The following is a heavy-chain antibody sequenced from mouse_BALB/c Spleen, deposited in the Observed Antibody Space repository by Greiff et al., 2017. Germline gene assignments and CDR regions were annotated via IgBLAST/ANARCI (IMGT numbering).Heavy chain of an antibody. D-gene: IGHD2-2*01. J-gene: IGHJ4*01. CDR2: IYPGSGNT. Sequence: QVHVKQSGAELVRPGTSVKISCKASGYAFTNYWLGWVKQRPGHGLEWIGDIYPGSGNTYYNEKFKGKATLTADKSSSTAYMQLSSLTSEDSAVYFCARSRAIWLRDYAMDYWGQGTSVTVSS. CDR1: GYAFTNYW. V-gene: IGHV1-63*01. CDR3: ARSRAIWLRDYAMDY.